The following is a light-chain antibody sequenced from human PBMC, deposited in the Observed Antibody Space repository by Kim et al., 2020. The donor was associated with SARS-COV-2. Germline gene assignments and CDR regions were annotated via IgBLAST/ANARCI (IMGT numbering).Light chain of an antibody. CDR3: SSYTSSSTLYVV. CDR2: DVS. V-gene: IGLV2-14*03. J-gene: IGLJ2*01. CDR1: NSYVGGYNY. Sequence: SITISCTGSNSYVGGYNYVSWYQQHPGKAPKLMIYDVSKRPSGVSTRFSGSKSGNTASLTISGLQAEDEADYYCSSYTSSSTLYVVFGGGTQLTVL.